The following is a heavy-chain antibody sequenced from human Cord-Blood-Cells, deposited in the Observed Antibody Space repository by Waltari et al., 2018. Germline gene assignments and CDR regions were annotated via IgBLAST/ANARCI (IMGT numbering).Heavy chain of an antibody. J-gene: IGHJ3*02. Sequence: QVQLVQSGAEVKKPGASVKVSCKASGYTFTGYYMHWVRQAPGQGLEWMGWINPNSGGTNYAQKFQGRVTMTRDTSISTAYMELSRLGSDDPAVYYCARGGSGSYYNDDAFDIWGQGTMVTVSS. CDR3: ARGGSGSYYNDDAFDI. CDR2: INPNSGGT. CDR1: GYTFTGYY. V-gene: IGHV1-2*02. D-gene: IGHD3-10*01.